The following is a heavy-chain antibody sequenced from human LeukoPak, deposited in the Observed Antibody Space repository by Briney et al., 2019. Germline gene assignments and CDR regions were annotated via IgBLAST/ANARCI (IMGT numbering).Heavy chain of an antibody. V-gene: IGHV3-33*01. J-gene: IGHJ4*02. CDR2: IWYDGSNK. D-gene: IGHD2-15*01. Sequence: PGGPLRLSCAASGFTFSSYGMHWDRQAPGKGLEWVAVIWYDGSNKYYADSVKGRFTISRDNSKNTLYLQMNSLRAEDTAVYYCARIGGWSNFDYWGQGTLATVSS. CDR3: ARIGGWSNFDY. CDR1: GFTFSSYG.